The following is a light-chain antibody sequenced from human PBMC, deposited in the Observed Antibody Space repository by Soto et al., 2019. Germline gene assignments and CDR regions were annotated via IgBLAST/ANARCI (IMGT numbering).Light chain of an antibody. V-gene: IGLV2-14*01. CDR1: SSDIGGYYY. J-gene: IGLJ1*01. CDR3: SSYTRARTYV. CDR2: QVT. Sequence: QSALTQPASVSGSPGQSITISCTGTSSDIGGYYYVSWYQHHPGKAPKLIIYQVTNRPSGVSHRFSGSKSGNTASLTISGLQADDEAEYFCSSYTRARTYVFGSGTKVTVL.